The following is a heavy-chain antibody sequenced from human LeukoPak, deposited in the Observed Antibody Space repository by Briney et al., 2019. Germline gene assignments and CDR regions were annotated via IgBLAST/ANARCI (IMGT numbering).Heavy chain of an antibody. D-gene: IGHD6-19*01. CDR1: GFTFSSYW. CDR2: IKQDGSEK. CDR3: ARDGRIAVAGTGFDY. J-gene: IGHJ4*02. V-gene: IGHV3-7*01. Sequence: PGGSLRLSCAASGFTFSSYWMSWVRQAPGKGLEWVANIKQDGSEKYYVDSVKGRFTISRDNAKNSLYLQMNSLRAEDTAVYYCARDGRIAVAGTGFDYWGQGTLVTVPS.